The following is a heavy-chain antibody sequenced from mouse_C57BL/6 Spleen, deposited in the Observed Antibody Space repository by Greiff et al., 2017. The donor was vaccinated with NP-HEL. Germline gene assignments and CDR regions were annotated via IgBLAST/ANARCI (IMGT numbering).Heavy chain of an antibody. CDR3: AREISNYYGSSFDY. J-gene: IGHJ2*01. CDR1: GFTFSSYA. CDR2: ISDGGSYT. Sequence: EVKLMESGGGLVKPGGSLKLSCAASGFTFSSYAMSWVRQTPEKRLEWVATISDGGSYTYYPDNVKGRFTISRDNAKNNLYLQMSHLKSEDTAMYYCAREISNYYGSSFDYWGQGTTLTVSS. V-gene: IGHV5-4*01. D-gene: IGHD1-1*01.